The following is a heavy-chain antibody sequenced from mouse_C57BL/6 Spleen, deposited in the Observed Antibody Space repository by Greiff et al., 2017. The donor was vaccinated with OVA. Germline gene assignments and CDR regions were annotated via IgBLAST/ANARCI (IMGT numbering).Heavy chain of an antibody. V-gene: IGHV1-74*01. CDR1: GYTFTSYW. CDR3: AMDGNYYAMDY. CDR2: IHPSDSDT. D-gene: IGHD2-1*01. J-gene: IGHJ4*01. Sequence: QVQLQQPGAELVKPGASVKVSCKASGYTFTSYWMHWVKQRPGHGLEWIGRIHPSDSDTNYNQKFKGKATLTVDKSSRTAYMQLSSLTSEDSEVYYCAMDGNYYAMDYWGQGTSVTVSS.